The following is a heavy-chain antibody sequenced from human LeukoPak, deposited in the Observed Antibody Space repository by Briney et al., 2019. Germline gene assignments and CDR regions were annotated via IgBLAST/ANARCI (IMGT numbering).Heavy chain of an antibody. CDR3: ARGYSGNYYPDY. CDR1: GFTFSSYG. V-gene: IGHV3-30*03. J-gene: IGHJ4*02. D-gene: IGHD1-26*01. CDR2: ISYDGSNK. Sequence: GGSLRLSCAASGFTFSSYGMHWVRQAPGKGLEWVAVISYDGSNKYYADSGKGRVTISTDNSKNTLYLQMNSLRAEDTAVYYCARGYSGNYYPDYWGQGTLVTASS.